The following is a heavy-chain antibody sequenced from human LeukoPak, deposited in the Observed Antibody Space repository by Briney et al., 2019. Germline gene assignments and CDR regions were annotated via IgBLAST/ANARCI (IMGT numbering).Heavy chain of an antibody. J-gene: IGHJ4*02. CDR2: INPNSGGT. V-gene: IGHV1-2*02. D-gene: IGHD3-10*01. CDR1: GYIFTGYY. CDR3: ATEGKMVRGVYTDY. Sequence: GASLRLSCTASGYIFTGYYMHWVRQAPGQGLEWMGWINPNSGGTNYAQTFQGRVTITADTSTDTVYMELSSLRSEDTAVYYCATEGKMVRGVYTDYWVQGSLVSVSS.